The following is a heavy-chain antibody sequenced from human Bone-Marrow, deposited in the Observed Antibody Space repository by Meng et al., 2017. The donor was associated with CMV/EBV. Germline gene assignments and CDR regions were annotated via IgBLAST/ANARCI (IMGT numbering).Heavy chain of an antibody. Sequence: SVKVSCKASGGTFSSYAISWVRQAPGQGLEWMGGIIPIFGTANYAQKFQGRVTMTRDTSTSTVYMELSSLRSEDTAVYYCARDWFGDGSGSPPLYYFDYWGQGTLVTVSS. CDR2: IIPIFGTA. V-gene: IGHV1-69*05. CDR1: GGTFSSYA. CDR3: ARDWFGDGSGSPPLYYFDY. J-gene: IGHJ4*02. D-gene: IGHD3-10*01.